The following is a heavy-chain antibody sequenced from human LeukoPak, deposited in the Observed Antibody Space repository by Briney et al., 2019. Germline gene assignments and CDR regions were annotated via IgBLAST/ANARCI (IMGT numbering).Heavy chain of an antibody. CDR1: GFTFSAYW. J-gene: IGHJ6*03. V-gene: IGHV3-7*01. Sequence: GGSLRLSCVASGFTFSAYWMIWVRQAPGEGLEWVADINQDGSDKYFVDSAKGRFTISRDNAKKSLYLQMNSLRAEDTAVSYCVRLKFNLQYSYYMDVWGKGTTVTVSS. D-gene: IGHD2/OR15-2a*01. CDR3: VRLKFNLQYSYYMDV. CDR2: INQDGSDK.